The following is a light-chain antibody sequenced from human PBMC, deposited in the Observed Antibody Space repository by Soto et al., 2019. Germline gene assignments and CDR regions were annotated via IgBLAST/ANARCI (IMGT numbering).Light chain of an antibody. V-gene: IGKV3-15*01. Sequence: EIVMTQSPATLSVSPGERATVSCRASDNVKNNLAWYQHKPGQAPRLLFYSASTRATGIPARFSGSGSATEFSLTITSLQPEDFAVYYCQQYNGWPLTFGGGTKVET. CDR1: DNVKNN. CDR2: SAS. J-gene: IGKJ4*01. CDR3: QQYNGWPLT.